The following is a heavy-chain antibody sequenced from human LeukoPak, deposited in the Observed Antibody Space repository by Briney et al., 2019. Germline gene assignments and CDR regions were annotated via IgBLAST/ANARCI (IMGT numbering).Heavy chain of an antibody. J-gene: IGHJ5*02. CDR2: IYYSGST. CDR1: GGSISSYY. Sequence: SETLSLTCTVSGGSISSYYWSWIRQPPGKGLEWIGYIYYSGSTNYNPSLKSRDTISVDTSKNQFSLKLSSVTAADTALYYCARADVTMVRGVTFDPWGQGTLVTVSS. V-gene: IGHV4-59*01. D-gene: IGHD3-10*01. CDR3: ARADVTMVRGVTFDP.